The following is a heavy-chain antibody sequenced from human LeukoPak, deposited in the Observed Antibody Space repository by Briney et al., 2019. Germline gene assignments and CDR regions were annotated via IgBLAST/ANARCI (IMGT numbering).Heavy chain of an antibody. CDR1: GGSVSSYY. Sequence: PSETLSLTCTVSGGSVSSYYWGWIRQPPGKGLEWIGSMYYSGSTYYNPSLKSRVTISVDTSKNQFSLKLSTVTAADTAVYYCARELWSSGYYIDYWGQGTLVTVSS. V-gene: IGHV4-39*07. D-gene: IGHD3-22*01. CDR3: ARELWSSGYYIDY. J-gene: IGHJ4*02. CDR2: MYYSGST.